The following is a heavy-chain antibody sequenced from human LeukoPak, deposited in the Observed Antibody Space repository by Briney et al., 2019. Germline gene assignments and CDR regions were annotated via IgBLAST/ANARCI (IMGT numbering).Heavy chain of an antibody. V-gene: IGHV4-61*01. CDR1: GGSIRSGNYY. J-gene: IGHJ5*02. D-gene: IGHD6-13*01. CDR2: IYYSGST. Sequence: SQTLSLTCTVSGGSIRSGNYYWSWIRQPPGKGLEWIGYIYYSGSTNYNPSLKSRVTISVDTSKNQFSLKLSSVTAADTAVYYCAGTPRNRWSFNWFDPWGQGTLVTVSS. CDR3: AGTPRNRWSFNWFDP.